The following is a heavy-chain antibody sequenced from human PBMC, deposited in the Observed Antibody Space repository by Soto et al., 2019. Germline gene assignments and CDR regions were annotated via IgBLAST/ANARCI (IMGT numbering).Heavy chain of an antibody. D-gene: IGHD2-2*01. Sequence: ASVKVSCKASGYTFTGYYMHWVRQAPGQGLEWMGWINPNSGGTNYAQKFQGWVTMTRDTSISTAYMELSRLRSDDTAVYYCARDLNCSSTSCSWPVMDYWGQGTLVTVSS. J-gene: IGHJ4*02. CDR2: INPNSGGT. CDR1: GYTFTGYY. V-gene: IGHV1-2*04. CDR3: ARDLNCSSTSCSWPVMDY.